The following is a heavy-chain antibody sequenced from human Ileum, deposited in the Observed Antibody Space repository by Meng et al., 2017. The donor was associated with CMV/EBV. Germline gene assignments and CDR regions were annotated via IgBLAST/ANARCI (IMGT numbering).Heavy chain of an antibody. J-gene: IGHJ4*02. V-gene: IGHV3-23*03. CDR2: IYSGGSTT. CDR1: GFTFSSYG. Sequence: GGSLRLSCAASGFTFSSYGMSWVRQAPGKGLEWVAVIYSGGSTTYYADSAKVRFSISSYNSKCTPYLQMNSLRAEDTAIYYYATAEGDKGVYDYWGQGTRVTVSS. D-gene: IGHD2-8*01. CDR3: ATAEGDKGVYDY.